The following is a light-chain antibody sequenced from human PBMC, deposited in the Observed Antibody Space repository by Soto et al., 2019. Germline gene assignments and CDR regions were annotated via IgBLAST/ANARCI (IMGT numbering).Light chain of an antibody. CDR1: SSDVGSNNL. V-gene: IGLV2-23*02. Sequence: QSALSQPASVSGSPGQSITISCTGTSSDVGSNNLVSWYQQHPGKAPKLMIYEVSKRPSGISNRFSGSKSGNTASLTISGLQAEDEADYYCCSYAGRSASYDFGAGTKVTVL. CDR2: EVS. CDR3: CSYAGRSASYD. J-gene: IGLJ1*01.